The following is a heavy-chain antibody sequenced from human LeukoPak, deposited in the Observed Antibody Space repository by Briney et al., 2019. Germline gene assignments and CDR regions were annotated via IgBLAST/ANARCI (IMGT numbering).Heavy chain of an antibody. J-gene: IGHJ5*02. Sequence: ASVKVSCKASGYTFTNYAMHWVRQAPGQGLEWMGGINAGNGNTKYSQKFQGSVTITRDTSASTAYMELSSLRSEDTAVYYCARASDWLDPWGQGTLVTVSS. CDR2: INAGNGNT. V-gene: IGHV1-3*01. CDR3: ARASDWLDP. CDR1: GYTFTNYA.